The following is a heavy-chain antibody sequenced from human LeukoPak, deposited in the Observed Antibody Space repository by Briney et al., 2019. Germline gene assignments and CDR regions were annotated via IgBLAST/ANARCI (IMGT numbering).Heavy chain of an antibody. CDR1: GFTFSSYS. D-gene: IGHD6-13*01. V-gene: IGHV3-21*01. CDR2: ISNDGKYI. Sequence: GGSLRLSCAASGFTFSSYSMNWVRQAPGKGLEWVSSISNDGKYIYYADSVKGRFTISRDNAKNSLYLQMNSLRAEDTAVYYCACQDSSSWYIGGPSWGQGTLVTVSS. J-gene: IGHJ4*02. CDR3: ACQDSSSWYIGGPS.